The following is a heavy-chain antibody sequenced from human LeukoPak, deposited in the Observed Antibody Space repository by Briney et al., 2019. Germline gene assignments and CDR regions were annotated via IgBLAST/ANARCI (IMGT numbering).Heavy chain of an antibody. V-gene: IGHV3-53*01. CDR2: IYSGGST. D-gene: IGHD4-11*01. CDR3: ARAGTTGDFDY. CDR1: GFTVSSNY. Sequence: GGSLRLSCAASGFTVSSNYMSWVRQAPGKGLEWVSVIYSGGSTYYADSVKGRFTISRDNSKNTLYLQMNSLRAEDTAVFYCARAGTTGDFDYWGQGTLVTVSS. J-gene: IGHJ4*02.